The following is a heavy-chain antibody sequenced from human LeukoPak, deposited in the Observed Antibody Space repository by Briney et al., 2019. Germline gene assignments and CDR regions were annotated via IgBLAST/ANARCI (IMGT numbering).Heavy chain of an antibody. CDR2: IKQDGSEK. CDR1: GFTFSSYW. CDR3: ARAGVRWPDAFDI. D-gene: IGHD4-23*01. V-gene: IGHV3-7*01. J-gene: IGHJ3*02. Sequence: GGSLRLSCAASGFTFSSYWMSWVRQAPGKGLEWVANIKQDGSEKYYVDSMKGRFTISRDNAKNSLYLQMNSLRAEDTAVYYCARAGVRWPDAFDIWGQGTMVTVSS.